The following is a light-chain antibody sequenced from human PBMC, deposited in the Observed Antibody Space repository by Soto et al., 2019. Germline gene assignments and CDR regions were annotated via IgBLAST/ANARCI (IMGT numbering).Light chain of an antibody. CDR2: QVN. CDR3: SSFTTSRTYV. J-gene: IGLJ1*01. V-gene: IGLV2-14*01. Sequence: QSVLTQPASVSGSPGQSITISCTGTSSDVGAYNYVSWYQQHPGKAPKLMIYQVNNRPSGVSNRFSGSKSGNTASLTISGLQAEDEADYHCSSFTTSRTYVFGTGTKLTVL. CDR1: SSDVGAYNY.